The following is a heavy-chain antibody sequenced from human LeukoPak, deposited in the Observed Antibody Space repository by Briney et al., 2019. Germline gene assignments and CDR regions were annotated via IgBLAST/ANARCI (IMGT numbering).Heavy chain of an antibody. V-gene: IGHV1-18*04. CDR1: GYTFTGYY. Sequence: ASVKVSCKASGYTFTGYYVHWVRQAPGLGLEWMGWVSAYNGVTNYAQKFQGRVTMATDTPTSTAYMELRSLRSDDTAVYYCARVDLYYDSSGYSQAANDYWGQGTLVTVSS. D-gene: IGHD3-22*01. CDR3: ARVDLYYDSSGYSQAANDY. CDR2: VSAYNGVT. J-gene: IGHJ4*02.